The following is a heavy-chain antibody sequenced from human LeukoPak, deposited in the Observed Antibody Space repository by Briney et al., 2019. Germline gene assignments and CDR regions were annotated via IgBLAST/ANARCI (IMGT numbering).Heavy chain of an antibody. D-gene: IGHD6-19*01. CDR1: GFTFSSYA. Sequence: GGSLRLSCAASGFTFSSYAMSGVRQAPRKGLDWVSAISGSGGSTYSADSVKGRFTISSDNSKKPLYLQMNSLRAEDTAVYYCAKEGSSGWYVRVDAFDIWGQGAMVTVSS. J-gene: IGHJ3*02. CDR2: ISGSGGST. V-gene: IGHV3-23*01. CDR3: AKEGSSGWYVRVDAFDI.